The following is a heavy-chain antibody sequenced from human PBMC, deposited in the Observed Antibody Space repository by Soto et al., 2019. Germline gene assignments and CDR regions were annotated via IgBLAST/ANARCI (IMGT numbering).Heavy chain of an antibody. CDR2: ISAYNGNT. CDR3: ERDVGYSSTGDY. V-gene: IGHV1-18*01. CDR1: GYTFSSYG. Sequence: ASVKVSCKASGYTFSSYGISWVRQAPGQGLEWMGWISAYNGNTNYAQKLQGRVTMTTDTSTSTAYMELRSLRSDDTAVYYCERDVGYSSTGDYWGQVNLVTVSS. J-gene: IGHJ4*02. D-gene: IGHD2-2*01.